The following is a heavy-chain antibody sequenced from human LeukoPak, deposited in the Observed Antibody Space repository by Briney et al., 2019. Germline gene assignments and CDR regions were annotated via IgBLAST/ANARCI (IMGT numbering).Heavy chain of an antibody. CDR1: GYTFTNYG. CDR2: ISAYNGDT. CDR3: ARSHSGSLRAPFDY. D-gene: IGHD3-22*01. V-gene: IGHV1-18*01. Sequence: ASVKVSCKASGYTFTNYGLIWVRQAPGQGLEWMGWISAYNGDTKYEQKFQGRVTMTTDKTTSTAHMELRNVRSDDTAVYYCARSHSGSLRAPFDYWGQGTLVTVSS. J-gene: IGHJ4*02.